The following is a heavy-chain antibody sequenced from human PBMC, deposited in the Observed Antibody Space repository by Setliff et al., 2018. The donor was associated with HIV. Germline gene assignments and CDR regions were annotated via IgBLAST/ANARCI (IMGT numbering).Heavy chain of an antibody. D-gene: IGHD1-26*01. CDR1: GGSISSYY. J-gene: IGHJ6*03. Sequence: SETLSLTCTVSGGSISSYYWSWIRQPPGKGLDWIGHIFTSGSAFSSGTANYNPSLKSRVTISVDTSKNQFSLKLSSVTAADTAVYYCARIVRWELVATSTFFYYYMDVWGKGTTVTVSS. CDR2: IFTSGSA. CDR3: ARIVRWELVATSTFFYYYMDV. V-gene: IGHV4-4*08.